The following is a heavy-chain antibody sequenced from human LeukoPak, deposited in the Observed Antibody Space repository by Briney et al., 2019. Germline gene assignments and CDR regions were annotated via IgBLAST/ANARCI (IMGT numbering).Heavy chain of an antibody. J-gene: IGHJ5*02. CDR3: ARDRRFYHDFWSGHNWFDP. D-gene: IGHD3-3*01. CDR1: GFTFSSYE. Sequence: GGSLRLSCVASGFTFSSYEMNWVRQAPGKGLEWISYISDTGYSTHYADSEKGRFTISRDNAKNSLFLQMNSLRAEDTAVYYCARDRRFYHDFWSGHNWFDPWGQGTLVTVSS. V-gene: IGHV3-48*03. CDR2: ISDTGYST.